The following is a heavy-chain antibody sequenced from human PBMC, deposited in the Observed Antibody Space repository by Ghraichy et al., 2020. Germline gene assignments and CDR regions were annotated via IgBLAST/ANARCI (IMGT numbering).Heavy chain of an antibody. J-gene: IGHJ4*02. V-gene: IGHV4-59*08. Sequence: SETLSLTCTVSGGSISSYYWSWIRQPPGKGLELVGFIYYSGSTTYNPSLKSRVTISVDTSKNQFSLNLTSVTAADTAVYFCARTIAVAGLNFDYWGLGTLVTVSS. CDR2: IYYSGST. CDR1: GGSISSYY. CDR3: ARTIAVAGLNFDY. D-gene: IGHD6-19*01.